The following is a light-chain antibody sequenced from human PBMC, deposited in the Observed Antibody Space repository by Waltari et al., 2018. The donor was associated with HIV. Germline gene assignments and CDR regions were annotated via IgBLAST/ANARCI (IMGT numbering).Light chain of an antibody. J-gene: IGKJ1*01. CDR1: QTIFYSSKNKNY. CDR3: QQYYITPPT. V-gene: IGKV4-1*01. CDR2: WAS. Sequence: IVMTQSPDSLALSLGERATINCMSSQTIFYSSKNKNYLAWYQQKPGQAPKLLVFWASTRDSGVPDRFNGSGSRTNFTLTISSLQSEDVVIYFCQQYYITPPTFGQGTKVEIK.